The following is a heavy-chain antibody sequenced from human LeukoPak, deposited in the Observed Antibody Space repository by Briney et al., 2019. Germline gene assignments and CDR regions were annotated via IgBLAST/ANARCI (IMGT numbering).Heavy chain of an antibody. D-gene: IGHD1-26*01. CDR3: ARDLVEYNGSYFWETIDY. Sequence: PSQTLSLTCTVSGGSISSYYWSWIRQPPGKGLEWIGYIYYSGSTNYNPSLKSRVTISVDTSKNQFSLKLSSVTAADTAVYYCARDLVEYNGSYFWETIDYWGQGTLVTVSS. CDR1: GGSISSYY. V-gene: IGHV4-59*01. J-gene: IGHJ4*02. CDR2: IYYSGST.